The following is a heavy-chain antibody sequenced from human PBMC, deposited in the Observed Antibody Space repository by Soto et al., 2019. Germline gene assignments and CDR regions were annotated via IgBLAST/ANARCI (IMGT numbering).Heavy chain of an antibody. CDR1: GVSISSGSFY. V-gene: IGHV4-61*01. D-gene: IGHD6-19*01. J-gene: IGHJ4*02. CDR2: VDGAGST. Sequence: QVQLQESGPGLVRPSETLSLTCTVSGVSISSGSFYCNWIRQPPGKGLEWIGYVDGAGSTNYSPSLKSRVSASKHTSSNQFSLKLTSVTAADTGVYDCARSYCSGNRSEVDYCGQATLVTGYS. CDR3: ARSYCSGNRSEVDY.